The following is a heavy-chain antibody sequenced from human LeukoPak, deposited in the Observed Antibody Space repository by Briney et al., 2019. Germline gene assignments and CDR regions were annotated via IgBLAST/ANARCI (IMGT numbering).Heavy chain of an antibody. D-gene: IGHD3-9*01. CDR2: ISSGGGST. J-gene: IGHJ3*02. Sequence: GGSLTLSCAASEFTFSSYAMSWVRQAPEKGLEWVSAISSGGGSTYYADSVKGRFTISSDNSKNTLYLQMDGLRAEDTAVYYCARDWYDNSDAFDIWGQGTMVTVSS. V-gene: IGHV3-23*01. CDR3: ARDWYDNSDAFDI. CDR1: EFTFSSYA.